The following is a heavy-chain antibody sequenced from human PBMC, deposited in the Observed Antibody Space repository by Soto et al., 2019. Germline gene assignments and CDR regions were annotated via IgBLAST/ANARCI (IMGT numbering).Heavy chain of an antibody. CDR2: ISYDGSNK. J-gene: IGHJ3*02. D-gene: IGHD3-3*01. V-gene: IGHV3-30-3*01. CDR1: GFTFSSYA. Sequence: QVQLVESGGGVVQPGRSLRLSCAASGFTFSSYAMHWVRQAPGKGLEWVAVISYDGSNKYYADSVKGRFTISRDNSKNKRYLQMKRLRAEDTAVSYCARDHLAGRVLERSLISKAGAFDIWGQGTMVTVAS. CDR3: ARDHLAGRVLERSLISKAGAFDI.